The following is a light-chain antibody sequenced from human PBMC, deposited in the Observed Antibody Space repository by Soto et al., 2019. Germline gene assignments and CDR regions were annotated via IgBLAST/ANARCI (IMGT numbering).Light chain of an antibody. CDR1: QSVSSTS. Sequence: EIVLTQSPGTLSFSPGERATLSCRASQSVSSTSLARYQQKPGQAPRLLIYGASSRATGIPDRFSGSGSGTDVTLTSSRLEPEDFAVYYCQHFDTSPPWTFGQGTKVEFK. V-gene: IGKV3-20*01. J-gene: IGKJ1*01. CDR2: GAS. CDR3: QHFDTSPPWT.